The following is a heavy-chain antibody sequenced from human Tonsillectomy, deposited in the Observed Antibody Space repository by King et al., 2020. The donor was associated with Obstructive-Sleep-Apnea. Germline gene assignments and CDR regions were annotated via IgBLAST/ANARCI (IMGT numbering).Heavy chain of an antibody. Sequence: VQLQQWGAGLLKPSETLSLTCAVYVVSFSGYYWSWIRQPPGKGLEWIGEINHSGSTNYNPSLKSRVTISVDTSKNQFSLKLSSVTAADTAVYYCARHGDHGNMDVWGQGTTVTVSS. CDR3: ARHGDHGNMDV. D-gene: IGHD4-17*01. CDR1: VVSFSGYY. V-gene: IGHV4-34*01. J-gene: IGHJ6*02. CDR2: INHSGST.